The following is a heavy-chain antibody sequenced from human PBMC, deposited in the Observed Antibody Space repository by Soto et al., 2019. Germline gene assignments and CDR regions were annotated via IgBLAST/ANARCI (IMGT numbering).Heavy chain of an antibody. CDR1: GYTFTSYA. V-gene: IGHV1-3*01. CDR3: ARSIVVVAAADY. D-gene: IGHD2-21*01. Sequence: ASVKVSCKASGYTFTSYAMHWVRQAPGQRLEWMGWINAGNGNTKYSQKFQGRVTITRGTSASTAYMELSSLRSEDTAVYYCARSIVVVAAADYWGRGTLVTVSS. CDR2: INAGNGNT. J-gene: IGHJ4*02.